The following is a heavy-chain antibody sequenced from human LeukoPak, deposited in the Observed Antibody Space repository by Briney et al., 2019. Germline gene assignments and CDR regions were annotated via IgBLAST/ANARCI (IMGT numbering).Heavy chain of an antibody. D-gene: IGHD3-10*01. CDR2: IYHSGST. CDR3: AREKQTAGSDY. J-gene: IGHJ4*02. CDR1: GYSISSGYY. V-gene: IGHV4-38-2*02. Sequence: SETLSLTCTVSGYSISSGYYWGWIRQPPGKGLEWIGSIYHSGSTYYNPSLKSRVTISADTSKNQFSLKLNSVTAADTAVYYCAREKQTAGSDYWGQGTLVTVSS.